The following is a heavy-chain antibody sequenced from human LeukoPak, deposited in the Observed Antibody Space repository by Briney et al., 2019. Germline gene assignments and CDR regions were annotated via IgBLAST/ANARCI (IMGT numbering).Heavy chain of an antibody. CDR1: GFAYSAYV. D-gene: IGHD2-15*01. Sequence: PGRSLRLSCAGAGFAYSAYVMHWVRKAQDKGLEWVAITSNDETKRFYADSVKGRFTISRDNSKNTLHLHMNSLRVEDTAVYYCARGVVAVAAIDYWGQGILVTVSS. CDR3: ARGVVAVAAIDY. J-gene: IGHJ4*02. CDR2: TSNDETKR. V-gene: IGHV3-30*19.